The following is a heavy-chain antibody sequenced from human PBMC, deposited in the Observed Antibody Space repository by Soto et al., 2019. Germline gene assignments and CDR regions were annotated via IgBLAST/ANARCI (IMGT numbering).Heavy chain of an antibody. J-gene: IGHJ5*02. Sequence: ASVKVSCKASGYTFTSYAINWVRQAPGQGLEWRGWINTNTGNPTYAQGFTGRFVFSLDTSVSTAYLQIYSLEAEDTAVYYCARDHHCGGGTCYLSFDPWGQGTLVTVSS. D-gene: IGHD2-15*01. V-gene: IGHV7-4-1*01. CDR2: INTNTGNP. CDR3: ARDHHCGGGTCYLSFDP. CDR1: GYTFTSYA.